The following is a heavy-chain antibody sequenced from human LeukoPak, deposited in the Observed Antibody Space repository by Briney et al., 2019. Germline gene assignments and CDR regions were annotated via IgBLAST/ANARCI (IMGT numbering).Heavy chain of an antibody. CDR1: GGSVSSGGYY. D-gene: IGHD6-13*01. CDR3: ARVRNVEAAVLFDY. V-gene: IGHV4-61*08. CDR2: IYYSGST. Sequence: SETLSLTCTVSGGSVSSGGYYWSWIRQPPGKGLEWIGYIYYSGSTNYNPSLKSRVTISVDTSKNQFSLKLSSVTAADTAVYYCARVRNVEAAVLFDYWGQGTLVTVSS. J-gene: IGHJ4*02.